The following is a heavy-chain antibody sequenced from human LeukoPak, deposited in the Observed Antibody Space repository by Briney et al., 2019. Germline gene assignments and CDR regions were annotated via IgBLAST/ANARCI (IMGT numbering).Heavy chain of an antibody. CDR1: GYSFSTYY. D-gene: IGHD6-13*01. J-gene: IGHJ4*02. CDR3: ARDRGRYSSSWANDY. V-gene: IGHV1-2*02. CDR2: INPNNGGT. Sequence: ASVKVSCKASGYSFSTYYIHWVRQAPGQGLEWMGWINPNNGGTNYAQKFQGRVTMTRDTSISTAYMELSRLRSDDTAVYYCARDRGRYSSSWANDYWGQGTLVTVSS.